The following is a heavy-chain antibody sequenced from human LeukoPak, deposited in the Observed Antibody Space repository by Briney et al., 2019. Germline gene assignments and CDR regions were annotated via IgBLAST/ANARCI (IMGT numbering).Heavy chain of an antibody. CDR1: GYTFSNYY. J-gene: IGHJ3*02. CDR3: AKAEGLGASGGVFDI. Sequence: RASVKVSCRASGYTFSNYYMHWVRQAPGQGLEWMGMINPSGGSTTYAQKFQGRVTMTRDTSTSTVYMELSSPRSEDTAVYYCAKAEGLGASGGVFDIWGQGTVVTVSS. V-gene: IGHV1-46*01. D-gene: IGHD2-8*01. CDR2: INPSGGST.